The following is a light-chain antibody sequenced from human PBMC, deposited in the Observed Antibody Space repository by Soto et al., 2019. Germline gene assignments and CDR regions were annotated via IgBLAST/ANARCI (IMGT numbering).Light chain of an antibody. Sequence: QPVLTQPASVSGSPGQSITISCTGTSSDVGGYNYVSWYQQHPGKAPKLMIYDVSNRPSGVSNRFSGSKSGNTASLTISGPQAEDEADYYCSSYTSSSTLVGFGGGTKLTVL. J-gene: IGLJ2*01. CDR1: SSDVGGYNY. CDR2: DVS. CDR3: SSYTSSSTLVG. V-gene: IGLV2-14*01.